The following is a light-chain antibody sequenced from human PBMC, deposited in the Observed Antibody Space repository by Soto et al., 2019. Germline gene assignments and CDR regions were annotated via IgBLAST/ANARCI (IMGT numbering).Light chain of an antibody. CDR3: QQYNYWST. CDR2: GAS. Sequence: EIVMTQSPATLSVSPGERATLSCRASQSVSTNIAWYQQKPGQAPRPLIYGASTRATGVPARFTGSGSGTEFTLTISSLQSEDFAVYYWQQYNYWSTFGQGTKLEI. CDR1: QSVSTN. V-gene: IGKV3-15*01. J-gene: IGKJ2*01.